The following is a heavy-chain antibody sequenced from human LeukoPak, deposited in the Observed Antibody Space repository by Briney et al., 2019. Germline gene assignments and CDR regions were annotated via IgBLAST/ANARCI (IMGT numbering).Heavy chain of an antibody. CDR1: GDSVSSNSAA. CDR2: TYYRSKWYN. Sequence: SQTLSLTCAISGDSVSSNSAAWNWISQTPSRGLEWLGRTYYRSKWYNDYAVSVKSRITINPDTSKNQFSLQLNSVTPEDTAVYYCARDLSGAVAGAVFFDYWGQGTLVTVSS. V-gene: IGHV6-1*01. D-gene: IGHD6-19*01. J-gene: IGHJ4*02. CDR3: ARDLSGAVAGAVFFDY.